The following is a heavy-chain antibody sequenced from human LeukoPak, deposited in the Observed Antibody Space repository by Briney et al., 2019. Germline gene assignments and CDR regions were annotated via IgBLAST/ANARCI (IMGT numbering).Heavy chain of an antibody. CDR1: GYTFTSYG. CDR2: ISAYNGNT. J-gene: IGHJ4*02. D-gene: IGHD3-22*01. Sequence: ASVKVSCKASGYTFTSYGISWVRQAPGQGLEWMGWISAYNGNTNYAQKLQGRVTMTTNTSTSTAYMELRSLRSDDTAVYYCARDSRYYYDSSGYFVYFGYWGQGTGVTV. V-gene: IGHV1-18*01. CDR3: ARDSRYYYDSSGYFVYFGY.